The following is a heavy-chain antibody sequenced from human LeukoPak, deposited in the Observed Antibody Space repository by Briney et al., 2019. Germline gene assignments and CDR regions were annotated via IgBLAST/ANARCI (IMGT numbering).Heavy chain of an antibody. CDR1: GFTFSRNW. CDR2: IKEDGSET. CDR3: AVAAHNWFDP. V-gene: IGHV3-7*01. D-gene: IGHD2-15*01. Sequence: GGSLRLSCAASGFTFSRNWMSWVRQAPGKGLEWVANIKEDGSETHHVDSVKGRFTISRDNAKNSLYLQMNSLRVDDTAVYYCAVAAHNWFDPWGQGTLVTVSS. J-gene: IGHJ5*02.